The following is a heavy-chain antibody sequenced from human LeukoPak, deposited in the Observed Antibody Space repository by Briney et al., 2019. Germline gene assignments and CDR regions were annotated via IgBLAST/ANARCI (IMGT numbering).Heavy chain of an antibody. CDR2: ISGSGGQT. Sequence: GGSLRLTCAASGFRFSSYAMSWVRQAPGRGLEWVSAISGSGGQTYYADSVKGRFTISRDNSKNTLYLQMNSLTAEDTALYYCAKARDLLPSYFDYWGQGTLVTVSS. D-gene: IGHD1-26*01. CDR1: GFRFSSYA. V-gene: IGHV3-23*01. J-gene: IGHJ4*02. CDR3: AKARDLLPSYFDY.